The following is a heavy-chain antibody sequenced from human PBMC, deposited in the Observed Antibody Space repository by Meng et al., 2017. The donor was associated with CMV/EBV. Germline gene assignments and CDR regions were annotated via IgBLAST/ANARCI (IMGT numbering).Heavy chain of an antibody. V-gene: IGHV4-38-2*02. J-gene: IGHJ4*02. Sequence: GSLRLSCTVSGYSISSGYYWGWIRQPPGKGLEWIGSIYHSGSTYYNPSLKSRVTISVDTSKNQFSLKLSSVTAADTAVYYCARGRGFVVVVPAANGPFDYWGQGTLVTVSS. CDR3: ARGRGFVVVVPAANGPFDY. CDR1: GYSISSGYY. D-gene: IGHD2-2*01. CDR2: IYHSGST.